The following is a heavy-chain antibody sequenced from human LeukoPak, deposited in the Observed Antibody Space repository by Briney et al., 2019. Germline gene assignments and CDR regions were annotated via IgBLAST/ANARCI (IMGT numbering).Heavy chain of an antibody. V-gene: IGHV3-23*01. CDR2: ISGSGGST. CDR3: AKEDSGSSPAG. D-gene: IGHD3-10*01. J-gene: IGHJ4*02. CDR1: GFTFSSYG. Sequence: PGGSLTLSCAASGFTFSSYGMRGLRQAPGKGLEWVSAISGSGGSTYYADSVKGRFTISRDNSKNTLYLQMNSLRAEDTAVYYCAKEDSGSSPAGWGQGTLVTVSS.